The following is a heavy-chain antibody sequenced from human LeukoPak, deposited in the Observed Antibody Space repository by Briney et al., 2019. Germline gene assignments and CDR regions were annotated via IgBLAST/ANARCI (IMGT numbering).Heavy chain of an antibody. D-gene: IGHD1-26*01. CDR2: ISYDGSNK. CDR1: GFTFSSYG. CDR3: AKDFVTTEEYSGSYLDY. J-gene: IGHJ4*02. V-gene: IGHV3-30*18. Sequence: PGRSLRLSCAASGFTFSSYGMHWVRQAPGKGLEWVAVISYDGSNKYYADSVKGRFTISRDNSKNTLYLQMNSLRAEDTAVYYCAKDFVTTEEYSGSYLDYWGQGTLVTVSS.